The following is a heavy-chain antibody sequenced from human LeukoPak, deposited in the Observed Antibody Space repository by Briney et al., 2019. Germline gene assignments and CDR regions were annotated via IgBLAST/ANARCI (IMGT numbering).Heavy chain of an antibody. CDR2: INPNSGGT. Sequence: GASVKVSCKASGYTFTSYGISWVRQAPGQGLEWMGWINPNSGGTNYAQKFQGRVTMTRDTSISTAYMELSRLRSDDTAVYYCARIAAPLGYWGQGTLVTVSS. CDR1: GYTFTSYG. J-gene: IGHJ4*02. V-gene: IGHV1-2*02. CDR3: ARIAAPLGY. D-gene: IGHD6-13*01.